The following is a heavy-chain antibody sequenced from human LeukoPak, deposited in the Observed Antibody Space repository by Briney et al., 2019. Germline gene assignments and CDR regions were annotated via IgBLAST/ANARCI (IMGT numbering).Heavy chain of an antibody. CDR3: ARSPIDNYGDYWYFDL. CDR2: IYTSGST. CDR1: GGSISSGSYY. Sequence: SETLSLTCTVSGGSISSGSYYWSWIRQPAGKGLEWIGRIYTSGSTNYNPSLKSRVTISVDTSKNQFSLKLSSVTAADTAVYYCARSPIDNYGDYWYFDLWGRGTLVTVSS. D-gene: IGHD4-17*01. J-gene: IGHJ2*01. V-gene: IGHV4-61*02.